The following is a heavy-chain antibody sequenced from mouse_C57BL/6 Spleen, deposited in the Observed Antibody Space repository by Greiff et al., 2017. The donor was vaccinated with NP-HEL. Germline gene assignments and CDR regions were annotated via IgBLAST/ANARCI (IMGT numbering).Heavy chain of an antibody. Sequence: VKLMESGAELARPGASVKLSCKASGYTFTSYGISWVKQRTGQGLEWIGEIYPRSGNTYYNEKFKGKATLTADKSSSTAYMELRSLTSEDSAVYFCARWTWDYWGQGTTLTVSS. CDR1: GYTFTSYG. CDR3: ARWTWDY. V-gene: IGHV1-81*01. CDR2: IYPRSGNT. J-gene: IGHJ2*01.